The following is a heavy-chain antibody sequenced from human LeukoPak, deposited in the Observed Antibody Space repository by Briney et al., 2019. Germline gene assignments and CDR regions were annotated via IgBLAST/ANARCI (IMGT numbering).Heavy chain of an antibody. V-gene: IGHV1-2*02. Sequence: ASVKVSCKASGYTFTGYFMHWVRQAPGQGLEWMGWINPNTGGTNYAQKFQGRFTMTRDTSISTAYMELSRLRSDDTAVYYCARLFLYYYYMDVWGKGTTVTVSS. CDR1: GYTFTGYF. CDR2: INPNTGGT. D-gene: IGHD2-21*01. J-gene: IGHJ6*03. CDR3: ARLFLYYYYMDV.